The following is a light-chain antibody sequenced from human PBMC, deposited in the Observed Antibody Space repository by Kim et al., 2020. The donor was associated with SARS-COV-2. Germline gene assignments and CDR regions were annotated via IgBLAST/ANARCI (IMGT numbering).Light chain of an antibody. CDR1: QSVGSN. CDR3: LQYDKWPFT. J-gene: IGKJ2*01. Sequence: EIVMTQSPVTLSLSPGERATLSCRASQSVGSNFAWYRLTPGQAPRLLFYGASTRATGLPGRFSGSGSGTEFTLTISSLQSEDFAVYSCLQYDKWPFTFGQGTKVDIK. CDR2: GAS. V-gene: IGKV3-15*01.